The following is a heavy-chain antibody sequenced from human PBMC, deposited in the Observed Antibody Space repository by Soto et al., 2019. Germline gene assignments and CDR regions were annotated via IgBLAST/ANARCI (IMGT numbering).Heavy chain of an antibody. CDR3: AKAANYYDSSGPPDY. D-gene: IGHD3-22*01. J-gene: IGHJ4*02. Sequence: EVQLLESGGVLVQPGGSLRLSCAASGFTFSSYAMSWVRQAPGKGLDWVSAISGSGGSTYYADSVKGRFTISRDNSKHTLYLQLNSLRAEDTAVYYCAKAANYYDSSGPPDYWGQGTLVTVSS. V-gene: IGHV3-23*01. CDR1: GFTFSSYA. CDR2: ISGSGGST.